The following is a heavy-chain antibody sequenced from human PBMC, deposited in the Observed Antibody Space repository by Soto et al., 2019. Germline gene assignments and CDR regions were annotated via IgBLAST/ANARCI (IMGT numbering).Heavy chain of an antibody. Sequence: SETLSLTCAVYGGSFSGYYWSWIRQPPGKGLEWIGEINHSGSTNYNPSLKSRVTISVETSKNQFSLKLSSVTAADTAVYYCARGWGLRYSSSWSTRRPYYYYGMDVWGQGTTVTVSS. CDR1: GGSFSGYY. J-gene: IGHJ6*02. V-gene: IGHV4-34*01. CDR2: INHSGST. D-gene: IGHD6-13*01. CDR3: ARGWGLRYSSSWSTRRPYYYYGMDV.